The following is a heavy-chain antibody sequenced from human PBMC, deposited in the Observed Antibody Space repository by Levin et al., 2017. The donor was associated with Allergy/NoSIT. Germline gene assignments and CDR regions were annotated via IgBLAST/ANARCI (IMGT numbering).Heavy chain of an antibody. CDR1: GFTFSSYA. CDR3: AKRVRSSSSDYGMDV. CDR2: ITSTGGST. V-gene: IGHV3-23*01. Sequence: GGSLRLSCAASGFTFSSYAMSWVRQAPGKGLEWVSTITSTGGSTYYADSVKGRFTISRDNSKNTLYLQMNSLRAEDTAVYYCAKRVRSSSSDYGMDVWGQGTTVTVSS. D-gene: IGHD6-6*01. J-gene: IGHJ6*02.